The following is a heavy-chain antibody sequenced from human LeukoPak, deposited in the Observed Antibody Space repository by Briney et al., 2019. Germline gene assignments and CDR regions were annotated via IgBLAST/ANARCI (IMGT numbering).Heavy chain of an antibody. CDR3: ARAGSGYDHGWFDP. V-gene: IGHV4-59*01. CDR1: GGSISSYY. J-gene: IGHJ5*02. CDR2: IYYSGST. Sequence: SETLSLTCTVSGGSISSYYWSWVRQPPGKGLEWIGYIYYSGSTNYNPSLKRRVTISVDTSKNQFSLKLSSVTAADTAVYYCARAGSGYDHGWFDPWGQGTLVTVSS. D-gene: IGHD5-12*01.